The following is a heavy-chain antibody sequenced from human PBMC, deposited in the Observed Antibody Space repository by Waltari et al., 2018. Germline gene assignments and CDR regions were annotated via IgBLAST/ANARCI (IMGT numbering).Heavy chain of an antibody. CDR2: IYYSGST. Sequence: QLQLQESGPGLVKPSETLSLTCTVSGGSISSSSYYWGWIRQPPGKGLEWIGSIYYSGSTYYNPSLKSRVTISVDTSKNQFSLKLSFVTAADTAVYYCARRTGDSVDYWGQGTLVTVSS. V-gene: IGHV4-39*07. CDR1: GGSISSSSYY. D-gene: IGHD7-27*01. CDR3: ARRTGDSVDY. J-gene: IGHJ4*02.